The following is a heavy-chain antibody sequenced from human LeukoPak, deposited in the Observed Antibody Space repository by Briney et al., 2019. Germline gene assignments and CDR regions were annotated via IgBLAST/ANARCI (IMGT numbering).Heavy chain of an antibody. CDR2: IKSKTDGGTT. V-gene: IGHV3-15*01. Sequence: PGGSLRLSCAASGFTFSDYYMSWIRQAPGKGLEWVGRIKSKTDGGTTDYAAPVKGRFTISRDDSKNTLYLQMNSLKTEDTAVYYCTTSYYYDSSGYYVDYWGQGTLVTVSS. CDR3: TTSYYYDSSGYYVDY. D-gene: IGHD3-22*01. J-gene: IGHJ4*02. CDR1: GFTFSDYY.